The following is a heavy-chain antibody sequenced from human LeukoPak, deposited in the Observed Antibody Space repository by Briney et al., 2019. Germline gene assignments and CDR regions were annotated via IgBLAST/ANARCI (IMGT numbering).Heavy chain of an antibody. D-gene: IGHD5-18*01. CDR1: GFTVSSSY. V-gene: IGHV3-53*01. J-gene: IGHJ6*03. CDR3: ASQRGYSYGYYYYYMDV. CDR2: IYSGGST. Sequence: PGGSLRLSCAASGFTVSSSYMSWVRQAPGRGLEWVSVIYSGGSTYYADSVKGRFTISRDNSKNTLYLRMNSLRAEDTAVYYCASQRGYSYGYYYYYMDVWGKGTTVTVSS.